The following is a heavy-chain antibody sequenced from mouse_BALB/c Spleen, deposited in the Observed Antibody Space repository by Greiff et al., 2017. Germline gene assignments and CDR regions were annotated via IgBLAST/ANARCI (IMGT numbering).Heavy chain of an antibody. CDR1: GFTFSSYA. CDR2: ISDGGSYT. CDR3: ARGDGSSPYFDV. V-gene: IGHV5-4*02. Sequence: EVQGVESGGGLVKPGGSLKLSCAASGFTFSSYAMYWVRQTPEKRLEWVATISDGGSYTYYPDSVKGRFTISRDNAKNNLYLQMSSLKSEDTAMYYCARGDGSSPYFDVWGAGTTVTVSS. D-gene: IGHD1-1*01. J-gene: IGHJ1*01.